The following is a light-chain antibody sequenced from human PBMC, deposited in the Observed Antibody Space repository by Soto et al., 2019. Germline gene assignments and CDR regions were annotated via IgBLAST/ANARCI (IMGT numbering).Light chain of an antibody. Sequence: DLQMTQSPSSLSASLGDRVTITCRASQGIGVYLAWFQQKPGKVPKLLIYAASALQSGVPSRFSGSGSGTDFTLTISSLQSEDIATYYCQKYNSAPLTFGGGTKVEIK. V-gene: IGKV1-27*01. CDR1: QGIGVY. CDR2: AAS. J-gene: IGKJ4*01. CDR3: QKYNSAPLT.